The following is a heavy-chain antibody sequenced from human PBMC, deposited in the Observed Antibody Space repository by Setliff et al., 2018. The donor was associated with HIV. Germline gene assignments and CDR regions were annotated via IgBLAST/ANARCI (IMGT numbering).Heavy chain of an antibody. CDR2: VYYSGST. V-gene: IGHV4-59*01. J-gene: IGHJ4*02. D-gene: IGHD3-22*01. Sequence: SETLSLTCSVSGASIDNYYWSWIRQPPGRALEWIGYVYYSGSTSYNPPLKSRLAMSVDASKNHFSLRLTSVTAADTALYYCARADYDSGTYYFDYWGRGLLVTVSS. CDR1: GASIDNYY. CDR3: ARADYDSGTYYFDY.